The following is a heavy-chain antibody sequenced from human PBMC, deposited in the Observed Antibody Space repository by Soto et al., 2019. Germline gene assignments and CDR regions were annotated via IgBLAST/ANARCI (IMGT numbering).Heavy chain of an antibody. D-gene: IGHD6-13*01. CDR3: ARDLYSSSWSSVHYYYGMDV. V-gene: IGHV1-69*13. CDR1: GGTFSSYA. J-gene: IGHJ6*02. CDR2: IIPIFGTA. Sequence: SVKVSCKASGGTFSSYAISWVRQAPGQGLEWMGGIIPIFGTANYAQKFQGRVTITADESTSTAYMELSSLRSEDTAVYYCARDLYSSSWSSVHYYYGMDVWGQGTAVTVSS.